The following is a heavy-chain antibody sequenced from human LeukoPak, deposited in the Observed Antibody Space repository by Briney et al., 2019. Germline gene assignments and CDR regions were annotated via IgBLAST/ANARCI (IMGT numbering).Heavy chain of an antibody. CDR1: GCSISSYY. CDR3: ARLYNWNYAHMDV. CDR2: IYTSGST. Sequence: SETLSLTCTVSGCSISSYYWSWIRQPPGKGLEWIGYIYTSGSTNYNPSLKSRVTISVDTSKNQFSLKLSSVTAADTAAYYCARLYNWNYAHMDVWGKGTTVTVSS. V-gene: IGHV4-4*09. D-gene: IGHD1-7*01. J-gene: IGHJ6*03.